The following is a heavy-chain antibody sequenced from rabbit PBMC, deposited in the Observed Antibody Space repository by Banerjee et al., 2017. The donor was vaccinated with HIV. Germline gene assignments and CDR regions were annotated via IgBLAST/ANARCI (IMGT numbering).Heavy chain of an antibody. V-gene: IGHV1S40*01. J-gene: IGHJ4*01. Sequence: QSLEESGGDLVKPGASLTLTCTASGFSFSSSYYMCWVRQAPGKGLDWIACIYTGSGGDTYYANWAKGRFTISKTSSTTVTLQMTNLTVADTATYFCARDGAWDDYYFNLWGPGTLVTVS. CDR1: GFSFSSSYY. CDR2: IYTGSGGDT. CDR3: ARDGAWDDYYFNL. D-gene: IGHD4-2*01.